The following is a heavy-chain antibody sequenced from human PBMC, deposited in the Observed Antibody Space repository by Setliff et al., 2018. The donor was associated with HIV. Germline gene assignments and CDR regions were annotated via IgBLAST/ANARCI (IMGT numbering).Heavy chain of an antibody. CDR2: IYYSGST. CDR1: GGSIRSYY. CDR3: ARSKHGNWFDP. V-gene: IGHV4-59*08. J-gene: IGHJ5*02. Sequence: SETLSLTCIVSGGSIRSYYWSWIRQPPGKGLEWIGYIYYSGSTYYNPSLKSRVTISVDTSKNQFSLKLSSVTAADTAVYYCARSKHGNWFDPWGQGTLVTVSS.